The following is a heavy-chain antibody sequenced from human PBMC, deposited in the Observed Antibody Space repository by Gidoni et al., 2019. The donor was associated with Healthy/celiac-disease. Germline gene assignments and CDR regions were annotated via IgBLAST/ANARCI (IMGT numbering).Heavy chain of an antibody. V-gene: IGHV5-10-1*03. D-gene: IGHD2-21*01. CDR2: IDPSDSYT. J-gene: IGHJ6*02. Sequence: EVQLVQSGAEVKKPGESLRISCKGSGYSFTSYWTSWVRQMPGKGLEWMGRIDPSDSYTNYSPSFQGHVTISADKSISTAYLQWSSLKASDTAMYYCARHRREIWGVYSQNYGMDVWGQGTTVTVSS. CDR1: GYSFTSYW. CDR3: ARHRREIWGVYSQNYGMDV.